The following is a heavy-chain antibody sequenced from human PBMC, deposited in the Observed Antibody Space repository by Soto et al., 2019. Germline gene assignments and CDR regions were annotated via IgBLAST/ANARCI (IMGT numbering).Heavy chain of an antibody. Sequence: GESLKTSLRGSGYTFTRYWIERVRQMPGKGLEWMAIIYPADSDTRYSPSFQGHVTSSAHESISTADLQWGSLRPGGAAMYYCARPDTNGWYDSWGQGTLVSGSS. V-gene: IGHV5-51*01. D-gene: IGHD2-8*01. CDR2: IYPADSDT. J-gene: IGHJ5*01. CDR1: GYTFTRYW. CDR3: ARPDTNGWYDS.